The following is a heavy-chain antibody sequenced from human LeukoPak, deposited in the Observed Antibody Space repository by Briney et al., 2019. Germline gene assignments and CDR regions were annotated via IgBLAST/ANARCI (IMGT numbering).Heavy chain of an antibody. Sequence: SVKVSCKASGGTFSSYAISWVRQAPGQGLEWMGGIIPIFGTANYAQKFQGRVTIIADESTSTAYMELSSLRSEDTAVYYCARVLLYGGNPTIDYWGQGTLVTVSS. CDR3: ARVLLYGGNPTIDY. CDR2: IIPIFGTA. D-gene: IGHD4-23*01. V-gene: IGHV1-69*01. J-gene: IGHJ4*02. CDR1: GGTFSSYA.